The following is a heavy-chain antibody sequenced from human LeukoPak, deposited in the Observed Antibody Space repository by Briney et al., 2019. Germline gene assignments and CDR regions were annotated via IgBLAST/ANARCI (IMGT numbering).Heavy chain of an antibody. V-gene: IGHV3-73*01. CDR2: IRSKANSYAT. D-gene: IGHD4-17*01. J-gene: IGHJ5*02. CDR1: GFTFSGSA. Sequence: PGGSLRLSCAASGFTFSGSAMHWVRQASGKGLEWVGRIRSKANSYATAYAASVKGRFTISRDDSKNTAYLQMNSPKTEDTAVYYCTRHRYGDYGEPNWFDPWGQGTLVTVSS. CDR3: TRHRYGDYGEPNWFDP.